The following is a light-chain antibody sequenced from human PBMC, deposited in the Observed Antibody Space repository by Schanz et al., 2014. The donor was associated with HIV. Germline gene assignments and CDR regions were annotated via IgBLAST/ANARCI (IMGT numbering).Light chain of an antibody. V-gene: IGKV1-5*03. Sequence: DVQMTQSPATVSASVGDRVTITCRATQYIFTSVAWYQQKPGKAPKLLIYKTSTLHIGVPSRFSGSGSGTEFTLTINNLQPEDSATYYCHQYTVYSTFGQGTQVEFK. CDR3: HQYTVYST. CDR1: QYIFTS. J-gene: IGKJ1*01. CDR2: KTS.